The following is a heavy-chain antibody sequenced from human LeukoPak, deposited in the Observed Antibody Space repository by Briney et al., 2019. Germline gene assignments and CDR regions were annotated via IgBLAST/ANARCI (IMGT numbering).Heavy chain of an antibody. CDR2: INHSGST. CDR1: GGSFSGYY. J-gene: IGHJ6*02. V-gene: IGHV4-34*01. Sequence: SETLSFTCAVYGGSFSGYYWSWIRQPPGKGLEWIGEINHSGSTNYNPSLKSRVTISVDTSKNQFSLKLSSVTAADTAVYYCARVPPRRYCSSTSCYLHLVAYYYYGMDVWGQGTTVTVSS. CDR3: ARVPPRRYCSSTSCYLHLVAYYYYGMDV. D-gene: IGHD2-2*01.